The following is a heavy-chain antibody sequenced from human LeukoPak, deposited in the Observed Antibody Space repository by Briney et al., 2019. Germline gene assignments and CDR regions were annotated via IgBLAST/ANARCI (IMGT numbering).Heavy chain of an antibody. CDR2: ISAYNGNT. J-gene: IGHJ4*02. Sequence: ASVKVSCKASGYTFTSYGISWVRQAPGQGLEWMGWISAYNGNTNYAQKLQGRVTMTTDTSTSTVYMELSSLRSEDTAVYYCAGFTDGYSSGLYWGQGTLVTVSS. CDR1: GYTFTSYG. CDR3: AGFTDGYSSGLY. D-gene: IGHD6-19*01. V-gene: IGHV1-18*01.